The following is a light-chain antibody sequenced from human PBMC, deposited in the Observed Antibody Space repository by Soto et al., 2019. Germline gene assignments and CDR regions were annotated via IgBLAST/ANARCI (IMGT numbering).Light chain of an antibody. J-gene: IGKJ1*01. CDR1: QRISSW. Sequence: DLQMTQSPSTLSASVGDRVTITCRASQRISSWLAWYQQKPGKAPKLLIYKASTLESGVPSRFSGSGSGTEFTLTISSLQPDDFATYYCQQYNSYPWTVGQGTKVEIK. CDR2: KAS. V-gene: IGKV1-5*03. CDR3: QQYNSYPWT.